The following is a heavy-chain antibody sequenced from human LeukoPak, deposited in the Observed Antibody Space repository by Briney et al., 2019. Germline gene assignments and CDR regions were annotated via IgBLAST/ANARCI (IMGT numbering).Heavy chain of an antibody. CDR3: ARGLRPFWELPEAYDAFDI. J-gene: IGHJ3*02. CDR1: GFTFSSYA. CDR2: ISSNGGST. D-gene: IGHD1-26*01. Sequence: PGGSLRLSCAASGFTFSSYAMHWVRQAPGKGLEYVSAISSNGGSTHYANSVKGRFTISRDNSKNTLYLQMGSLRAEDMAVYYCARGLRPFWELPEAYDAFDIWGQGTMVTVSS. V-gene: IGHV3-64*01.